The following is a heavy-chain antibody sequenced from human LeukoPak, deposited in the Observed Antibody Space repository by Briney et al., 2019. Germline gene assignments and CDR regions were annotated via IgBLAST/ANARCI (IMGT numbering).Heavy chain of an antibody. Sequence: PGGSLRLSCAASGFTFDDYAMHWVRQAPGKGLEWVANIKQDGSEKYYVDSVKGRFTISRDNSKSMLYLEMNSLRAEDTATYYCAARPTSAAVAPSDFWGQGTLVTVSS. CDR2: IKQDGSEK. V-gene: IGHV3-7*03. CDR3: AARPTSAAVAPSDF. CDR1: GFTFDDYA. J-gene: IGHJ4*02. D-gene: IGHD6-19*01.